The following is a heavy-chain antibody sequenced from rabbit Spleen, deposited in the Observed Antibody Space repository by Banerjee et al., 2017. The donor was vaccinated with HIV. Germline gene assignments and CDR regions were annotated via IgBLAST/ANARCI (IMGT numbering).Heavy chain of an antibody. D-gene: IGHD1-1*01. CDR3: ARDVDTIYFRFSL. J-gene: IGHJ6*01. Sequence: QEQLEESGGGLVKPEGSLTLTCKASGVSFNDKDVMCWVRQAPGKGLEWITCINMVTGKSVYASWAKGRFTISRTSSTTVDLKMASLTGTDTATYFCARDVDTIYFRFSLWGPGTLVTVS. CDR1: GVSFNDKDV. V-gene: IGHV1S45*01. CDR2: INMVTGKS.